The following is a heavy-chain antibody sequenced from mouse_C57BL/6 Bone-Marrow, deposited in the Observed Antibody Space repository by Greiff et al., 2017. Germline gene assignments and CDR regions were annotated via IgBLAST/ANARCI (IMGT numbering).Heavy chain of an antibody. CDR1: GYTFTDYE. J-gene: IGHJ1*03. D-gene: IGHD2-4*01. CDR3: TRYDYDGYFDV. V-gene: IGHV1-15*01. Sequence: QVQLQQSGAELVRPGASVTLSCKASGYTFTDYEMHWVKQTPVHGLEWIGAIDPETGGTAYNQKFKGKAILTADKSSSTAYMELRSLTSEDSAVYYCTRYDYDGYFDVGGTGTGVTVTA. CDR2: IDPETGGT.